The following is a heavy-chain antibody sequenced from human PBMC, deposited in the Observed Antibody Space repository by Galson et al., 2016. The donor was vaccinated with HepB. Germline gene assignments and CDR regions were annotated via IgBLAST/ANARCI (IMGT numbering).Heavy chain of an antibody. CDR2: VFYSGST. V-gene: IGHV4-59*01. CDR3: ARSRAGTTFDH. D-gene: IGHD1-1*01. J-gene: IGHJ4*02. Sequence: SETLSLTCSVSGGSLTNYYWHWIRQPPGKRLEYIGYVFYSGSTSYNPSLKSRLTISADTSKSQFSLKLTSVIAADTATYYCARSRAGTTFDHWGRGILVVVSS. CDR1: GGSLTNYY.